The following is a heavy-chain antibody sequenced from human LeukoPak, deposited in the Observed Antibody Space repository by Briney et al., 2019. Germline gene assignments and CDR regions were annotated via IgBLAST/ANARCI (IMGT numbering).Heavy chain of an antibody. Sequence: VASVKVSCKASGYTFTGNYLHWVRQAPGQGLECMGWINPNSGGINYAQKFQGRVAMTRDTSINTAYMELSSLRSDDTAVYFCARASSCGAGCYYYFDYWGQGTLVAVSS. J-gene: IGHJ4*02. V-gene: IGHV1-2*02. CDR1: GYTFTGNY. CDR2: INPNSGGI. CDR3: ARASSCGAGCYYYFDY. D-gene: IGHD2-21*02.